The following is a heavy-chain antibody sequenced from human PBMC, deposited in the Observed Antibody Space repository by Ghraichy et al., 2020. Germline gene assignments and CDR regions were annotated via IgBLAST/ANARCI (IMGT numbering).Heavy chain of an antibody. CDR1: GGSVSSGSYY. D-gene: IGHD3-10*01. J-gene: IGHJ6*03. CDR2: IYYSGST. V-gene: IGHV4-61*01. CDR3: ARSLSGWLVSKTFGERYYYYMDV. Sequence: SETLSLTCTVSGGSVSSGSYYWSWIRQPPGKGLEWIGYIYYSGSTNYNPSLKSRVTISVDTSKNQFSLKLSSVTAVDTAVYYCARSLSGWLVSKTFGERYYYYMDVWGKGTTVTVSS.